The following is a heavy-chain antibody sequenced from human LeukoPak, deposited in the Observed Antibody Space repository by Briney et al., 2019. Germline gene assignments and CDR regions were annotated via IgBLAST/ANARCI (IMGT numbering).Heavy chain of an antibody. CDR2: IKQDGSEK. V-gene: IGHV3-7*03. J-gene: IGHJ4*02. D-gene: IGHD3-16*02. CDR3: TRDAFQSGPWTYRFDY. CDR1: GFTFNSYW. Sequence: GGSLRLSCAASGFTFNSYWMSWVRQAPGEGLEWVANIKQDGSEKYYVDSVKGRFTISRDNAKNSLYLQMNGLRADDTALYYCTRDAFQSGPWTYRFDYWGQGTLVTVSS.